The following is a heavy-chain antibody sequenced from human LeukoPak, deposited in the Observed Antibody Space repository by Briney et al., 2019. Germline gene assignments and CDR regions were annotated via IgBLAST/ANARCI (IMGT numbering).Heavy chain of an antibody. V-gene: IGHV4-39*01. Sequence: PSETLSLTCTVSGGSISSSSYYWGWIRQPPGKGLEWIGSIYYSGSTYYNPSLKSRVTISVDTSKNQFSLKLSSVTAADTAVYYCARLHDYGSGTHFDYWGQGALVTVSS. J-gene: IGHJ4*02. CDR2: IYYSGST. CDR3: ARLHDYGSGTHFDY. D-gene: IGHD3-10*01. CDR1: GGSISSSSYY.